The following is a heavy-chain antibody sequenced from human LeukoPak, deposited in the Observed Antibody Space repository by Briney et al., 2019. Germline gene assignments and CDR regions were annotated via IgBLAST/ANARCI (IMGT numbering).Heavy chain of an antibody. V-gene: IGHV4-39*01. CDR1: VGSISSYY. D-gene: IGHD3-22*01. J-gene: IGHJ4*02. CDR3: ARIYWAYYDSSGYYSGRVLDYFDY. Sequence: SETLSLTCTVSVGSISSYYWGWIREPPGKGVEWSGGIYYSGSTYYKPPLKSRVTISVDTSKNQFSLKLSSVTAADTAVYYCARIYWAYYDSSGYYSGRVLDYFDYWGQGTLVIVSS. CDR2: IYYSGST.